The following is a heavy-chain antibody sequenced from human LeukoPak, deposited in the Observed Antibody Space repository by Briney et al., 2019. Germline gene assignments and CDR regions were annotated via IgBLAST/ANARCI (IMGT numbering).Heavy chain of an antibody. CDR2: INHSGST. V-gene: IGHV4-34*01. CDR1: GGSFSGYY. J-gene: IGHJ3*02. Sequence: SETLSLTCAVYGGSFSGYYWSWIRQPPGKGLEWIGEINHSGSTNYNPSLKSRVTISVDTSKNQFSLKLSSVTAADTAVYYCARLPSHYYGSGRGAFDIWGQGTMVTVSS. D-gene: IGHD3-10*01. CDR3: ARLPSHYYGSGRGAFDI.